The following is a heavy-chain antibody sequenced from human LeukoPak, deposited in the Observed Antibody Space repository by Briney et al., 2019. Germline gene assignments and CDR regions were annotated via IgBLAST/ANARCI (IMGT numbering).Heavy chain of an antibody. V-gene: IGHV3-30*04. D-gene: IGHD3-10*01. Sequence: PGGSLRLSCAASGFNFNKYAIHWVRQAPGRGLEWVAVITDDGRTKYYADSVKGRFIVPRDNSKNTLFLQMNSLRGDDTAMYYCARAFYSGSDPLDYWGQGTLVTVSS. J-gene: IGHJ4*02. CDR2: ITDDGRTK. CDR1: GFNFNKYA. CDR3: ARAFYSGSDPLDY.